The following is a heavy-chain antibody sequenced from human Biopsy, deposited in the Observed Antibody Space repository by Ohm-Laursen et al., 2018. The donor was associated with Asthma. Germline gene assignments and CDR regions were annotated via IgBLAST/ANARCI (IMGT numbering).Heavy chain of an antibody. J-gene: IGHJ6*02. CDR2: IMTVFGTT. CDR3: ARCQVGYSSGWSLLLKKIYYSGMDV. CDR1: GGTFSNFA. D-gene: IGHD6-19*01. V-gene: IGHV1-69*13. Sequence: EASVKVSCKAPGGTFSNFAISWVRQAPGQGLEWLGGIMTVFGTTNYAQKFQGRVTITADESTSTAYMEATSLRSEDTAIYYCARCQVGYSSGWSLLLKKIYYSGMDVWGQGTAVTVSS.